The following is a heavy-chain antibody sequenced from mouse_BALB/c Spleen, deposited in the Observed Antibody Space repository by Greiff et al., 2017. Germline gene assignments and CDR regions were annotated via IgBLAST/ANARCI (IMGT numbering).Heavy chain of an antibody. D-gene: IGHD4-1*02. CDR1: GYTFTSYW. V-gene: IGHV1-7*01. CDR3: ARSTGTFDY. J-gene: IGHJ2*01. Sequence: VQLQQSGAELAKPGASVKMSCKASGYTFTSYWMHWVKQRPGQGLEWIGYINPSTGYTEYNQKFKDKATLTADKSSSTAYMQLSSLTSEDSAVYYCARSTGTFDYWGQGTTLTVSS. CDR2: INPSTGYT.